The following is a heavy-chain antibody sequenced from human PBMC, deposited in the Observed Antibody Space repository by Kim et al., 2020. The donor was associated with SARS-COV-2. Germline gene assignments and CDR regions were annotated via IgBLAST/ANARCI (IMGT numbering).Heavy chain of an antibody. D-gene: IGHD3-22*01. CDR1: GFTFTSSA. Sequence: SVKVSCKASGFTFTSSAVQWVRQARGQRLEWIGWIVVGSGNTNYAQKFQERVTITRDMSTSTAYMELSSLRSEDTAVYYCAALGYYDSSGYYNWFDPWGQGTLVTVSS. V-gene: IGHV1-58*01. CDR3: AALGYYDSSGYYNWFDP. J-gene: IGHJ5*02. CDR2: IVVGSGNT.